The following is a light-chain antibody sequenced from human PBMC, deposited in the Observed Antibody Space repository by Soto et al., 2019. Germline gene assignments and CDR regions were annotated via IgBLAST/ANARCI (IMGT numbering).Light chain of an antibody. CDR2: EVN. CDR3: CSYAGNRVI. CDR1: SSDVGGYNY. V-gene: IGLV2-8*01. J-gene: IGLJ2*01. Sequence: QSALTQPPSASGSPGQSVAISCTGTSSDVGGYNYVSWYQQHPGKAPKLMIYEVNKRPSGVPDRFSGSKSADTASLTISGLQAEDEADYYCCSYAGNRVIFGGGTQLTVL.